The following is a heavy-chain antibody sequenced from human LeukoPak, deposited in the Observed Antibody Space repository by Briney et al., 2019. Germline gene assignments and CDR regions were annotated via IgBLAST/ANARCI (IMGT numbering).Heavy chain of an antibody. CDR1: GGSISSGGYY. CDR3: AWGTYCSSTSCSDYYYYYYTDV. V-gene: IGHV4-30-2*01. CDR2: IYHSGST. J-gene: IGHJ6*03. Sequence: SETLSLTCTVSGGSISSGGYYWSWIRQPPGKGLEWIGYIYHSGSTYYNPSLKSRVTISVDRSKNQFSLKLSSVTAADTAVYYCAWGTYCSSTSCSDYYYYYYTDVWGKGTTVTVSS. D-gene: IGHD2-2*01.